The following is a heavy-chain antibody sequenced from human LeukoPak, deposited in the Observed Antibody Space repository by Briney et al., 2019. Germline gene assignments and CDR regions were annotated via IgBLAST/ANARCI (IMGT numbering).Heavy chain of an antibody. D-gene: IGHD6-19*01. J-gene: IGHJ6*02. CDR1: GYTLTELS. CDR2: FDPEDGET. Sequence: GASVKVSCKVSGYTLTELSMQWVRQAPGKGLEWMGGFDPEDGETIYAQKFQGRVTMTEDTSTDTAYMELSSLRSEDTAVYYCARDRAAVAGTSYYGMDVWGQGTTVTVSS. CDR3: ARDRAAVAGTSYYGMDV. V-gene: IGHV1-24*01.